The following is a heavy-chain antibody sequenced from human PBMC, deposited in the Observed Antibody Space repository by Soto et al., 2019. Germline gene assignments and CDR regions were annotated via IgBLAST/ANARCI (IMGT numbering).Heavy chain of an antibody. V-gene: IGHV3-43*01. CDR3: AKDRSYSNYVQGFGYYYYGMDV. CDR2: ISWDGGST. J-gene: IGHJ6*02. Sequence: GGSLRLSCAASGFTFDDYTMHWVRQAPGKGLEWVSLISWDGGSTYYADSVKGRFTISRDNSKNSLYLQMNSLRTEDTALYYCAKDRSYSNYVQGFGYYYYGMDVWGQGTTVTVSS. CDR1: GFTFDDYT. D-gene: IGHD4-4*01.